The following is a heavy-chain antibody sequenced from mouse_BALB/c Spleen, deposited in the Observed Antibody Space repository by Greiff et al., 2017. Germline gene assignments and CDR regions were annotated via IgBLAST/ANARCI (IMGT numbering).Heavy chain of an antibody. V-gene: IGHV1-62-2*01. Sequence: QVQLKESGAELVKPGASVKLSCKASGYTFTEYTIHWVKQRSGQGLEWIGWFYPGSGSIKYNEKFKDKATLTADKSSSTVYMELSRLTSEDSAVYFCARHEEGSYYRCDDGYYAMDYWGQGTSVTVSS. J-gene: IGHJ4*01. CDR2: FYPGSGSI. CDR1: GYTFTEYT. CDR3: ARHEEGSYYRCDDGYYAMDY. D-gene: IGHD2-14*01.